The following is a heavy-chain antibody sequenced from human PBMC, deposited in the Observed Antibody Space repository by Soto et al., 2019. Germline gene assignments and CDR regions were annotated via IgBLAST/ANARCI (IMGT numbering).Heavy chain of an antibody. D-gene: IGHD2-15*01. CDR3: ARESCSGPTCYGAFSF. J-gene: IGHJ3*01. CDR2: ISGGTSTI. Sequence: GGSLRLSCAASGFTFSTYTMSWVRQAPGKGLEWISYISGGTSTIYYADSVKGRFTISRDNANNSLSLQMNSLRAEDTAVYYCARESCSGPTCYGAFSFWGQGTMVTVSS. CDR1: GFTFSTYT. V-gene: IGHV3-48*01.